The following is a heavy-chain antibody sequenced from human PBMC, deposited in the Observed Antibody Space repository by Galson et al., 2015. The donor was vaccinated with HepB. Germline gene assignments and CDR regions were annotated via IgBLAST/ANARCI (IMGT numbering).Heavy chain of an antibody. Sequence: SLRLSCAASGFTFSSYGMHWVRQAPGKGLEWVAFIRYDGSNKYYADSVKGRFTISRDNSKNTLYLQMNSLRAEDTAVYYCAKDIYSYGENDAFDIWGQGTMVTVSS. CDR1: GFTFSSYG. CDR2: IRYDGSNK. V-gene: IGHV3-30*02. J-gene: IGHJ3*02. CDR3: AKDIYSYGENDAFDI. D-gene: IGHD5-18*01.